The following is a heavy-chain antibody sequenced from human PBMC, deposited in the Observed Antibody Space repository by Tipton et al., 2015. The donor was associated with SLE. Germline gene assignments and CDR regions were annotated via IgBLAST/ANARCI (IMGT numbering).Heavy chain of an antibody. CDR3: ARETIAATGNWFDP. J-gene: IGHJ5*02. Sequence: TLSLTCTVSGGSISSYYWSWIRQPPGKGLEWIGYIYDSGSTNYNPSLKSRVTISVDTSKNHFSLKLSSVTAADTAVYYCARETIAATGNWFDPWGQGTLVTVSS. D-gene: IGHD6-13*01. CDR1: GGSISSYY. CDR2: IYDSGST. V-gene: IGHV4-4*08.